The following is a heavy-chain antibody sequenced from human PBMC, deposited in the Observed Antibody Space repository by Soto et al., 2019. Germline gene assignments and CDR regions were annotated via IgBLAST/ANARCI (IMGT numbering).Heavy chain of an antibody. CDR3: VRTIQPGTTTYFDS. CDR1: WYTFSRYG. J-gene: IGHJ4*02. CDR2: ISAYNGNT. Sequence: GAPGKVSLQASWYTFSRYGIRRGRQAPGQGLEWMGWISAYNGNTKYAQKLQGRVTMTTDTSTSTAYMELRSLRSDDTAVYFCVRTIQPGTTTYFDSWGQGTLVTVS. V-gene: IGHV1-18*01. D-gene: IGHD1-1*01.